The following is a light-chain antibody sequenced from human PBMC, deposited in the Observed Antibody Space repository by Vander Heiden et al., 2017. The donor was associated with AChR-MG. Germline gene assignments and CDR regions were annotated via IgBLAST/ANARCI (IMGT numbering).Light chain of an antibody. Sequence: DVVMTQSPLSLSVTLGQPASIPCRSSHSLVYSDGNTSSNSFQQRPGQAPRRLIYKVSMRDSGVPERCSGSGSGTDFTLKISSVEADDVGVYYCMQGTHWLVYTLGQGTKLEIK. CDR3: MQGTHWLVYT. J-gene: IGKJ2*01. CDR1: HSLVYSDGNTS. V-gene: IGKV2-30*01. CDR2: KVS.